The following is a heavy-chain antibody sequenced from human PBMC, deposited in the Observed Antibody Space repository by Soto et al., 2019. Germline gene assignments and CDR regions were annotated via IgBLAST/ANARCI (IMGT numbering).Heavy chain of an antibody. Sequence: PVGSLRLSCAASGFSVTSNYMTWVRQAPGKGLECVSVIYAGGNTYYPDSVKGRFTISSDNSKNTLFLQMNNLRAEDTAVYYCARVTTFYDILTSSYALNYFDYWGQGTRVT. CDR1: GFSVTSNY. V-gene: IGHV3-53*01. J-gene: IGHJ4*02. CDR2: IYAGGNT. D-gene: IGHD3-9*01. CDR3: ARVTTFYDILTSSYALNYFDY.